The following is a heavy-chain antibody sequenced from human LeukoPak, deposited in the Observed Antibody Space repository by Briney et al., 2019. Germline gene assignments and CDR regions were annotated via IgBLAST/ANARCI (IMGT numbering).Heavy chain of an antibody. CDR1: GFTFSSYS. D-gene: IGHD6-13*01. CDR2: ISSSSSYI. V-gene: IGHV3-21*01. Sequence: GGSLRLSCAASGFTFSSYSMNWVRQAPGKGLEWVSSISSSSSYIYYTDSVKGRFTISRDNAKNSLYLQMNSLRAEDTAVYYCARVPIAAAETGHWGQGTLVTISS. CDR3: ARVPIAAAETGH. J-gene: IGHJ4*02.